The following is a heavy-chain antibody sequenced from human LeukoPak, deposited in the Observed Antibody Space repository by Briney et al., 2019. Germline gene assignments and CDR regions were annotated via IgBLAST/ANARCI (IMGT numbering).Heavy chain of an antibody. Sequence: GGSLRLSCAASGFTFSNHAMNWVRQAPGKGLEWVSIISGSGSVTYYADSVKGRFTISRHNSKNTLYLQMNSLRAEDTAVYYCAKTSVGEGRIIGSGYFDNWGQGTLVTVSS. V-gene: IGHV3-23*01. CDR2: ISGSGSVT. J-gene: IGHJ4*02. CDR1: GFTFSNHA. CDR3: AKTSVGEGRIIGSGYFDN. D-gene: IGHD2-15*01.